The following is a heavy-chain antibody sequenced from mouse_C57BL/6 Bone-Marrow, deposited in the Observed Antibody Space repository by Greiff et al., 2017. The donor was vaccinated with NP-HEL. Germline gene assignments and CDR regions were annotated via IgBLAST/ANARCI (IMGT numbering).Heavy chain of an antibody. J-gene: IGHJ3*01. CDR1: GFNIKDYY. CDR3: ASSLKFIPWFAY. CDR2: IDPEDGET. Sequence: VQLQQSGAELVKPGASVKLSCTASGFNIKDYYMHWVKQRPEQGLEWIGRIDPEDGETKYAPKFPGKATITADTSSNTAYLQLSSLTSEDTAVYYCASSLKFIPWFAYWGQGTLVTVSA. V-gene: IGHV14-2*01. D-gene: IGHD6-1*01.